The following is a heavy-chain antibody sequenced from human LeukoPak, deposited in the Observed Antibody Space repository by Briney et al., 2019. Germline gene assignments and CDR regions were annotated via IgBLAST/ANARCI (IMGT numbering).Heavy chain of an antibody. CDR1: GGSISSGGYY. V-gene: IGHV4-31*03. CDR3: ARFGGYCSSTSCYLSGEYNWFDP. D-gene: IGHD2-2*01. Sequence: SETLSLTCTVSGGSISSGGYYWSWIRQHPGKGLEWIGYIYYSGSTYYNPSLKSRVTISVDTSKNQFSLKLSSVTAADTAVYYCARFGGYCSSTSCYLSGEYNWFDPWGQGILVTVSS. J-gene: IGHJ5*02. CDR2: IYYSGST.